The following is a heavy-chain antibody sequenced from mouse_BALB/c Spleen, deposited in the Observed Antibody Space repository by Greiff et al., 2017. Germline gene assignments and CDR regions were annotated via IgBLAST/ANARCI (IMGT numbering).Heavy chain of an antibody. V-gene: IGHV1-69*02. D-gene: IGHD1-1*01. CDR3: TRSSGLRYFDY. J-gene: IGHJ2*01. CDR1: GYTFTSYW. CDR2: IYPSDSYT. Sequence: QVQLQQSGAELVRPGASVKLSCKASGYTFTSYWINWVKQRPGQGLEWIGNIYPSDSYTNYNQKFKDKATLTVDKSSSTAYMQLSSPTSEDSAVYYCTRSSGLRYFDYWGQGTTLTVSS.